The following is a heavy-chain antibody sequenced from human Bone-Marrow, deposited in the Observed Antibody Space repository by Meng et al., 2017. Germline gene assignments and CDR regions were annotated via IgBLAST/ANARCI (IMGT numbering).Heavy chain of an antibody. CDR2: MNPNSGNT. Sequence: QVQLVQSGAEVKKPGASVKVSCKASGYTFTSYDINWVRQATGQGLEWMGWMNPNSGNTGYAQKFQGRVTMTRNTSISTAYMELSSLRSEDTAVYYCARSFHLRYFDLFEYWGQGTLVTVSS. V-gene: IGHV1-8*01. CDR1: GYTFTSYD. CDR3: ARSFHLRYFDLFEY. D-gene: IGHD3-9*01. J-gene: IGHJ4*02.